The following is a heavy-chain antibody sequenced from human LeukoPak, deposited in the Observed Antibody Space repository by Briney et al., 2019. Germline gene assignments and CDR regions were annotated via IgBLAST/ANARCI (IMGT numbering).Heavy chain of an antibody. CDR1: GFTFSNHA. Sequence: GGSLRLSCTASGFTFSNHAMTWVRQAPGKGLEWASSMSSGGTYIYYADSVRGRFTISRDNAKNSLYLVMNSLRAGDTATYYCARDRPTGASRVFVVQWGQGTLVTVSS. CDR3: ARDRPTGASRVFVVQ. J-gene: IGHJ4*02. V-gene: IGHV3-21*01. CDR2: MSSGGTYI. D-gene: IGHD2-15*01.